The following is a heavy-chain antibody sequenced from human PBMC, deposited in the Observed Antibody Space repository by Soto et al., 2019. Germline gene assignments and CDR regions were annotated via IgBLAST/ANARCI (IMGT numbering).Heavy chain of an antibody. V-gene: IGHV4-4*02. CDR2: IYHSGST. D-gene: IGHD6-19*01. J-gene: IGHJ6*02. CDR3: ARGPLSGQWLVRYYYYGMDV. Sequence: QVQLQESGPGLVKPSGTLSLTCAVSGGSISSSNWWSWVRQPPGKGLEWIGEIYHSGSTNYNPSLKLRVTISVDKSKTQFSLTLGSVTAADTAVYYCARGPLSGQWLVRYYYYGMDVWGQGTTVTVSS. CDR1: GGSISSSNW.